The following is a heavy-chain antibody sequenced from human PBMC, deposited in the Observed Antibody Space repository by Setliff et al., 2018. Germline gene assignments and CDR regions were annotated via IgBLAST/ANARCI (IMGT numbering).Heavy chain of an antibody. V-gene: IGHV1-69*10. CDR2: IIPVPGMT. J-gene: IGHJ6*03. CDR1: GDPFNAYG. CDR3: ARGPSPTVTPSRLIYFYHMDV. Sequence: ASVKVSCKASGDPFNAYGVSWVRQAPGQGLEWMGAIIPVPGMTDYAQKFQGRLTITADQSTTTVYMELSSLRFDDTALYYCARGPSPTVTPSRLIYFYHMDVWGTGTTVTVSS. D-gene: IGHD4-17*01.